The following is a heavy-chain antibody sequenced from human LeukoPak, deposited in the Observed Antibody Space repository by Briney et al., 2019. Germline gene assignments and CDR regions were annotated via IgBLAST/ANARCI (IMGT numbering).Heavy chain of an antibody. D-gene: IGHD2-15*01. J-gene: IGHJ6*03. V-gene: IGHV4-34*01. Sequence: SETLSLTCAVYGGSFSGYYWSWIRQPPGKGLEWIGEINHSGSTNYNPSLKSRVTISVDTSKNQFSLKLSSVTAADTAVYYCARAPHCSGGSCLLYYYYYYYMDVWGKGTTVTVSS. CDR3: ARAPHCSGGSCLLYYYYYYYMDV. CDR2: INHSGST. CDR1: GGSFSGYY.